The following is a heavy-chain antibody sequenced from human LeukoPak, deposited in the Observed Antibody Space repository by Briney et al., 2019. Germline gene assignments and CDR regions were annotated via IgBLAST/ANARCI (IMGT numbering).Heavy chain of an antibody. CDR1: GGSISSGGYY. CDR2: IYYSGST. D-gene: IGHD3-10*01. V-gene: IGHV4-31*03. Sequence: SETLSLTCTVSGGSISSGGYYWSWIRQHPGKGLEWIGYIYYSGSTYYNPSLKSRVTISVDTSKNQFSLKLSSVTAADTAVYYCARDTRPGGFGEDYWGQGTLVTVSS. CDR3: ARDTRPGGFGEDY. J-gene: IGHJ4*02.